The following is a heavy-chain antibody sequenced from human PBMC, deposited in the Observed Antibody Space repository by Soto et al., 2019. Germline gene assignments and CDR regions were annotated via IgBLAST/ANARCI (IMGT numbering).Heavy chain of an antibody. D-gene: IGHD3-10*01. CDR2: ISGSGGST. V-gene: IGHV3-23*01. J-gene: IGHJ4*02. CDR1: GFTFSSYA. CDR3: AKSHFPGYYYGSGSTLGY. Sequence: GGSLRLSCAASGFTFSSYAMSWVRQAPGKGLEWVSAISGSGGSTYYADSVKGRFTISRDNSKNTLNLQMNSLRAEDTAVYYCAKSHFPGYYYGSGSTLGYWGQGTLVTVSS.